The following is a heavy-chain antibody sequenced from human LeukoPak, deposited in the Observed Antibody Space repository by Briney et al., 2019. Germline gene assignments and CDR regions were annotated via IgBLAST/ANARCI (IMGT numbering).Heavy chain of an antibody. V-gene: IGHV3-23*01. J-gene: IGHJ4*02. D-gene: IGHD3-10*01. CDR3: AKGYYYYDY. CDR1: GFTFTSYA. CDR2: IWGNTDNT. Sequence: PGGSLRLSCAASGFTFTSYAVSWVRQAPGKGLEWVSAIWGNTDNTYYADSVKGRFTISRDNAKNTVYVQMNSLRAEDTAVYYCAKGYYYYDYWGQGTLVIVSS.